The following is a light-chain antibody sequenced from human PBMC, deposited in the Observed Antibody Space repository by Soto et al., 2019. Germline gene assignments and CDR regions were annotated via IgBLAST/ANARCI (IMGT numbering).Light chain of an antibody. CDR2: GAS. J-gene: IGKJ1*01. Sequence: QMTQSPSSLSASVGARVTITCRASQSIRTSLNWYQQKPGKAPRLLIYGASTLQSGVPSRFSGSGSATAFTLTVSSLQPEDSAIYYCQQSYTTPRTFGQGTKVEV. CDR1: QSIRTS. CDR3: QQSYTTPRT. V-gene: IGKV1-39*01.